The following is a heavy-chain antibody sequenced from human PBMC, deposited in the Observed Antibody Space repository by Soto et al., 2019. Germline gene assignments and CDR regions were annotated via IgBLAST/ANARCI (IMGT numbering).Heavy chain of an antibody. D-gene: IGHD6-19*01. CDR1: GYTFTSYA. Sequence: ASVKVSCKASGYTFTSYAMHWVRQAPGQRLEWMGWINAGNGNTKYSQKFQGRVTITRDTSASTAYMELSSLRSEDTAVYYCARASGGCYYFDYQHKRSLVTVSS. J-gene: IGHJ4*02. CDR3: ARASGGCYYFDY. V-gene: IGHV1-3*01. CDR2: INAGNGNT.